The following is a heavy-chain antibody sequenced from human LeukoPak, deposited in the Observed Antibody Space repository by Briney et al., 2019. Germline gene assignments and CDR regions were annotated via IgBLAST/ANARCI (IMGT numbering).Heavy chain of an antibody. CDR1: GYSFTSYW. V-gene: IGHV5-51*01. CDR3: ARQLRKGLVYGGVDY. CDR2: IYPGDSDT. D-gene: IGHD2-8*01. J-gene: IGHJ4*02. Sequence: ESLKISRKGSGYSFTSYWIGWVRQMPGKGLEWMAIIYPGDSDTRYSPSFQAQITISADKSISTAYLRWSSQKASETAMYFCARQLRKGLVYGGVDYWGQGTLVTVSS.